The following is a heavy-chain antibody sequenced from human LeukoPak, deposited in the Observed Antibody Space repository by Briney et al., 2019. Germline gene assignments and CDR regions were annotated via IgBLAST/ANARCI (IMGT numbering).Heavy chain of an antibody. Sequence: GGSLRLSCAASGFTFSSSAMSWVRQAPGKGLEWVSGISGSSGSTIYYADSVKGRFTISRDNAKNSLYLQMNSLRAEDTAVYYCARGGVNYYDSSGYYQLREYWGQGTLVTVSS. V-gene: IGHV3-48*03. J-gene: IGHJ4*02. CDR1: GFTFSSSA. CDR3: ARGGVNYYDSSGYYQLREY. CDR2: ISGSSGSTI. D-gene: IGHD3-22*01.